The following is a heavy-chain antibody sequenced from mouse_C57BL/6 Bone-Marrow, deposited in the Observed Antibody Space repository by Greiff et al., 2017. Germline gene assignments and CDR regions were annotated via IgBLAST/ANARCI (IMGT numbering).Heavy chain of an antibody. J-gene: IGHJ2*01. CDR2: ISDGGSYT. CDR3: ARDGEYYGLDY. CDR1: GFTFSSYA. Sequence: EVKLVESGGGLVKPGGSLKLSCAASGFTFSSYAMSWVRQTPEKRLEWVATISDGGSYTYYPDNVKGRFTISRDNAKNNLYLQMSHLKSEDTAMYYCARDGEYYGLDYWGQGTTLTASS. D-gene: IGHD1-1*01. V-gene: IGHV5-4*01.